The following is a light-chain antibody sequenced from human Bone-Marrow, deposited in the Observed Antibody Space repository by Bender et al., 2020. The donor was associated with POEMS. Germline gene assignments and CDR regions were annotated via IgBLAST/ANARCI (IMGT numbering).Light chain of an antibody. Sequence: SDLTQPASVSGSPGQAVTISCTGASSDVGGFDYVSWYQHHPGKAPKLLIYDVTKRPSGVSSRFSGSKLGNTASLTISGLQADDEGDYYCYSYTSATTHVFGSGTKVTVL. CDR2: DVT. CDR3: YSYTSATTHV. V-gene: IGLV2-14*01. J-gene: IGLJ1*01. CDR1: SSDVGGFDY.